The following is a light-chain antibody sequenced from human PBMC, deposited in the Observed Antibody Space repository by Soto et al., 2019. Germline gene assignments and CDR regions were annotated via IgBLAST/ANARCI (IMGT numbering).Light chain of an antibody. CDR3: QQYNSYPWT. Sequence: DIQMTQSPSTLSASVGDRVTITCRASQSISSWLAWYQQKPGKAPKLLIYKASSLESGVPSRFSGSGSGTEFTLTISSLQPDDFATYYGQQYNSYPWTFGQRTKVEIK. CDR1: QSISSW. V-gene: IGKV1-5*03. CDR2: KAS. J-gene: IGKJ1*01.